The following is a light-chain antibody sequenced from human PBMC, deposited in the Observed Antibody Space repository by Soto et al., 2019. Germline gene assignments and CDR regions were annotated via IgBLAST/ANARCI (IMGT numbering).Light chain of an antibody. V-gene: IGKV3-15*01. CDR3: QQYNNWPT. CDR2: GAS. Sequence: EIVVTQFPNTLSVSAGERAAVSCRASQSVRSNLAWYQHIPGQAPGPLICGASTRATGMPARFSGSGSGTEFTLTISSLQSEDFAVYCCQQYNNWPTFGQGTRLEI. J-gene: IGKJ5*01. CDR1: QSVRSN.